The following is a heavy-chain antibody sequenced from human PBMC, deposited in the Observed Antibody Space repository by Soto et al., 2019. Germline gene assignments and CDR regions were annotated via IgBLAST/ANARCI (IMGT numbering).Heavy chain of an antibody. CDR3: ARDLWWYLH. CDR1: GFTISSHG. J-gene: IGHJ4*02. CDR2: ISAGSEGA. D-gene: IGHD2-15*01. Sequence: EVQRLESGGGLVQPGGALRLSCAASGFTISSHGMSWVRQAPGKGLEWISSISAGSEGAYYADSVKGRFTISRDNSNNTLYLQMNSLRAEDTAVYYCARDLWWYLHWGQGTLVTVSS. V-gene: IGHV3-23*01.